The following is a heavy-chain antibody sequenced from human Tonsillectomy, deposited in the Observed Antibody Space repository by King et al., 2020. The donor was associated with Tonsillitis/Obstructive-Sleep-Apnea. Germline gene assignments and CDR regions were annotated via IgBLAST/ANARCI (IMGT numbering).Heavy chain of an antibody. Sequence: VQLVESGPEVKKPGNSVKVSCKASGFTFTRSAVQWVRQARGQRLEWIGWIVVGSGTTYYAQKFQERFTITRDISTSTAYLELSSLRSEDTAFYYCAAGNYYGSGSFFGYWGQGTLVTVSS. CDR2: IVVGSGTT. V-gene: IGHV1-58*01. CDR3: AAGNYYGSGSFFGY. J-gene: IGHJ4*02. CDR1: GFTFTRSA. D-gene: IGHD3-10*01.